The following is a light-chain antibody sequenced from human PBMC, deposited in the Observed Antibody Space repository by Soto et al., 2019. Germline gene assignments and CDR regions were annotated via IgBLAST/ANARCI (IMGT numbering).Light chain of an antibody. CDR3: QHGHNWALT. Sequence: EIVMTQSPATLSLSPGERAALSCRASQRINSELAWYQQKPGQPPRLLIYGASTRATGVPARFTGSESGSAFTLTICGLKSEDLAVYYCQHGHNWALTLRQGTRMEI. V-gene: IGKV3-15*01. J-gene: IGKJ2*01. CDR1: QRINSE. CDR2: GAS.